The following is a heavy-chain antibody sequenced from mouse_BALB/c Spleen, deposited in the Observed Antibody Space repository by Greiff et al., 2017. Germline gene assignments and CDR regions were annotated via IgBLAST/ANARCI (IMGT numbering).Heavy chain of an antibody. V-gene: IGHV1-82*01. CDR2: IYPGDGDT. D-gene: IGHD2-14*01. CDR1: GYAFSSSW. J-gene: IGHJ3*01. CDR3: ARWDRYDGLFAY. Sequence: QVQLKESGPELVKPGASVKISCKASGYAFSSSWMNWVKQRPGQGLEWIGRIYPGDGDTNYNGKFKGKATLTADKSSSTAYMQLSSLTSVDSAVYFCARWDRYDGLFAYWGQGTLVTVSA.